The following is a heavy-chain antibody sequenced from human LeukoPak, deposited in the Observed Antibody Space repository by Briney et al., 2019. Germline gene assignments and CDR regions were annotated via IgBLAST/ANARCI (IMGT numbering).Heavy chain of an antibody. CDR2: IYTSGST. CDR1: GGSISSGSYY. J-gene: IGHJ4*02. V-gene: IGHV4-61*02. D-gene: IGHD1-20*01. Sequence: SQTLSLTCTVSGGSISSGSYYWSWIRQPAGKGLEWIGRIYTSGSTNYNPSLKSRVTISVDTSKNQFSLKLSSVAAADTAVYYCARGPTITRYNWAFDYWGQGTLVTVSS. CDR3: ARGPTITRYNWAFDY.